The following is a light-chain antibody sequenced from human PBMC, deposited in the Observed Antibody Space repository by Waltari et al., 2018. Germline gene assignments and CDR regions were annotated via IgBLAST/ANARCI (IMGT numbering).Light chain of an antibody. V-gene: IGKV1-5*03. CDR1: QSVGNW. CDR3: QQYSSFST. Sequence: DIQMTQSPSTLSASVGDRVTISCRASQSVGNWLAWYQHKPGKAPKLLIYMASSLDSGVPSRLSGSGSGTDFTLTISRLQPDDFATYSCQQYSSFSTFGQGTKV. J-gene: IGKJ2*01. CDR2: MAS.